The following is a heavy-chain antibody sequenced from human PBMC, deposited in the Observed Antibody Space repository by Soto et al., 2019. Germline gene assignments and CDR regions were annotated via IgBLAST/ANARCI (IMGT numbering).Heavy chain of an antibody. D-gene: IGHD3-9*01. CDR2: ISSSSSDT. CDR3: ARRRPTGYYNY. CDR1: GFPFSDYY. V-gene: IGHV3-11*05. J-gene: IGHJ4*02. Sequence: QVQLVESGGDLVKPGGSLRLSCAASGFPFSDYYMSWLRQAPGKGLEWVSSISSSSSDTNYAQSVKGRFTISRDNAKNSLHLQMNSLRAEDTAVYYCARRRPTGYYNYWGQGTLVTVSA.